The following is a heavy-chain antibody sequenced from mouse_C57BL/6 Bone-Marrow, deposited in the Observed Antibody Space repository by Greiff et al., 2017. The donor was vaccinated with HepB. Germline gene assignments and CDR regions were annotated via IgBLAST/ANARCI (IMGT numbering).Heavy chain of an antibody. J-gene: IGHJ4*01. CDR3: ARSSSYAMDY. V-gene: IGHV1-81*01. D-gene: IGHD1-1*01. Sequence: VQLVESGAELARPGASVKLSCKASGYTFTSYGISWVKQRTGQGLEWIGEIYPRSGNTYYNEKFKGKATLTADKSSSTAYMELRSLTSEDSAVYFCARSSSYAMDYWGQGTSVTVSS. CDR2: IYPRSGNT. CDR1: GYTFTSYG.